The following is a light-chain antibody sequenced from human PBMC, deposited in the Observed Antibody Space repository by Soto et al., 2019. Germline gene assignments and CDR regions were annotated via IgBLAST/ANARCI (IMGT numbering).Light chain of an antibody. CDR2: KAS. CDR3: QQYNSYQYT. J-gene: IGKJ2*01. CDR1: QSISNS. Sequence: DIQMTQSPSTLSASVGDRVTVTCRASQSISNSLAWYQQKPGKAPKLLIYKASTLESGVPSRFSGSGSETEFTLSISSLQPDDFATYYCQQYNSYQYTFGQGTKLEI. V-gene: IGKV1-5*03.